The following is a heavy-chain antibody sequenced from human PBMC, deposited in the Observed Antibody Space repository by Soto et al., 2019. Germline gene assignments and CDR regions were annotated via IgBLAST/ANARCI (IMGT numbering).Heavy chain of an antibody. J-gene: IGHJ4*02. D-gene: IGHD6-19*01. Sequence: ASVKVSCKASGYTFTSYGISWVRQAPGQGLEWTGGISAYNGNTNYAQKLQGRVTMTTDTSTSTAYMELRSLRSDDTAVYYCARDKSGWYDSGYWGQGTLVTVSS. CDR2: ISAYNGNT. V-gene: IGHV1-18*04. CDR3: ARDKSGWYDSGY. CDR1: GYTFTSYG.